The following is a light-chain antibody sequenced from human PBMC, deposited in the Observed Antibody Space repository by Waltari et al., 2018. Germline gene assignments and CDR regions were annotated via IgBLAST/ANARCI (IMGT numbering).Light chain of an antibody. CDR3: QSCDNMLSGGVV. J-gene: IGLJ2*01. Sequence: QSVLTQPPSVSGTPGQRVTISCSGSTPNIGAGHDVHWYQHLPGTAPKLLIYGNDNRTSRVPVRFSGSKSGTSASLAITGLQADDEAEYFCQSCDNMLSGGVVFGGGTKLAVL. V-gene: IGLV1-40*01. CDR2: GND. CDR1: TPNIGAGHD.